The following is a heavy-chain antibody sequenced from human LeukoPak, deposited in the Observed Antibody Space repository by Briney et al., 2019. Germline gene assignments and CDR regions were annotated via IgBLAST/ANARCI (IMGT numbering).Heavy chain of an antibody. V-gene: IGHV4-59*08. CDR3: ARHASVDGNWPRPLDY. D-gene: IGHD6-19*01. Sequence: PSETLSLTCTVSGGSISSYYWSWIRQPPGKGLEWIGYIYYTENTNYNPSLKSRVTISVDTSKNQFSLKLTSVTAADTAVYYCARHASVDGNWPRPLDYWGQGSLVTVSS. CDR1: GGSISSYY. CDR2: IYYTENT. J-gene: IGHJ4*02.